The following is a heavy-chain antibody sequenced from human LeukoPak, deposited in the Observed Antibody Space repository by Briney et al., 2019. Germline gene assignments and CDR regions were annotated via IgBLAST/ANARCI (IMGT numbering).Heavy chain of an antibody. CDR3: AKDIAQGYTFGSIEEDY. V-gene: IGHV3-23*01. J-gene: IGHJ4*02. CDR1: GLTFSKYA. CDR2: ISESGTGT. Sequence: GGSLRLSCTVSGLTFSKYAMSWVRQAPGKGLEWVSAISESGTGTYYADSVKGRFTTSRDNSKNTLSLRMNSLRADDTAVYYCAKDIAQGYTFGSIEEDYWGQGTLVTVSS. D-gene: IGHD5-18*01.